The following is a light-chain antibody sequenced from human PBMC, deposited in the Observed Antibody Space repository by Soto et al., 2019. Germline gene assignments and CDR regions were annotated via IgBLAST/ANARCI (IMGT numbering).Light chain of an antibody. J-gene: IGLJ1*01. CDR2: EVS. Sequence: QSVLTHPASVSWSPGHSITISCTGTSSDVGGYNYVSWYQQHPGKAPKLMIYEVSNRPSGVSNRFSGSKSGNTASLTISGLQAEEEADYYCSSYTSSSTYVFGTGTRSPS. CDR3: SSYTSSSTYV. V-gene: IGLV2-14*01. CDR1: SSDVGGYNY.